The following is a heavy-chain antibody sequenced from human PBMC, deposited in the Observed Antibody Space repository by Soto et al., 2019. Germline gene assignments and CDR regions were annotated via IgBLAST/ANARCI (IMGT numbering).Heavy chain of an antibody. CDR3: ARDWPRDGYTTGSY. Sequence: QVQLVESGGGVVQPGRSLRLSCAASGFTFSSYGMHWVRQAPGKGLERVAVIWYDGSNKYYADSVKGRFTISRDNSKNTLYLQMSSLIAKDTAVYYCARDWPRDGYTTGSYWGQGTLVTVSS. CDR2: IWYDGSNK. CDR1: GFTFSSYG. J-gene: IGHJ4*02. D-gene: IGHD3-10*01. V-gene: IGHV3-33*01.